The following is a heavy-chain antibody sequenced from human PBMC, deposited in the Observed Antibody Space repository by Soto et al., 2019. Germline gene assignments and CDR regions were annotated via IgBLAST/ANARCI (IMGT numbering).Heavy chain of an antibody. Sequence: LSLTCAVYGGSFSGYYWSWIRQPPGKGLEWIGEINHSGSTNYNPSLKSRVTISVDTSKNQFSLKLSSVTAADTAVYYCAREKRRYYYDSSGYYSPVLLKYYYYGMDVWGQGTTVTVSS. CDR1: GGSFSGYY. CDR3: AREKRRYYYDSSGYYSPVLLKYYYYGMDV. V-gene: IGHV4-34*01. CDR2: INHSGST. J-gene: IGHJ6*02. D-gene: IGHD3-22*01.